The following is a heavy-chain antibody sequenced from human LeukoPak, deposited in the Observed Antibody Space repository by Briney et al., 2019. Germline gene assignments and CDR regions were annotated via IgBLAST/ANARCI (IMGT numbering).Heavy chain of an antibody. J-gene: IGHJ6*02. CDR1: GGSISNYS. CDR3: ARERYDFWSGHDKGMDV. D-gene: IGHD3-3*01. V-gene: IGHV4-4*07. Sequence: SETLSLTCNVSGGSISNYSWSWIRQPAGKGLEWIGRFYKGGSTKYNFSLKSRVTMSVDTSKNLLSLKLSSVAAADTAVYYCARERYDFWSGHDKGMDVWGQGTTVTVSS. CDR2: FYKGGST.